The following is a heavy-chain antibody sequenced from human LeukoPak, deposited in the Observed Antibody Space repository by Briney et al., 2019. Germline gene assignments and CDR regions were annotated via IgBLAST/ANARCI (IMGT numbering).Heavy chain of an antibody. J-gene: IGHJ4*02. V-gene: IGHV3-15*01. CDR2: IKSKTDGGTT. CDR1: GFTFSNAW. D-gene: IGHD3-22*01. Sequence: GGSLSLSCAASGFTFSNAWMSWVRQAPGKGLEWVGRIKSKTDGGTTDYAAPVKGRFTISRDDSKNTLYLQMNSLKTEDTAVYYCTTRIRSSGYYYLADYWGQGTLVTVSS. CDR3: TTRIRSSGYYYLADY.